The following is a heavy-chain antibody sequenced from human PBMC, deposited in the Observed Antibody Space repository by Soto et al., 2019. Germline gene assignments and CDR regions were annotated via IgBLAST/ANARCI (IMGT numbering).Heavy chain of an antibody. CDR1: GGSISSYY. J-gene: IGHJ4*02. CDR2: IYYSGST. V-gene: IGHV4-59*08. D-gene: IGHD1-1*01. CDR3: ARTPKDWNDSTIHTDY. Sequence: SETLSLTCTVSGGSISSYYWSWIRQPPGKGLEWIGYIYYSGSTNYNPSLKSRVTISVDTSKNQFSLKLSSVTAADTAVYYCARTPKDWNDSTIHTDYWGQGTLVTVSS.